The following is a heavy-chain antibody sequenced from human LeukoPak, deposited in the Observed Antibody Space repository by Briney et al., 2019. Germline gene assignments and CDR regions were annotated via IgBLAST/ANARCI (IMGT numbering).Heavy chain of an antibody. Sequence: GGSLRLSCAASGFTFSTYWMHWVRQAPGKGLEWVSAISGSGGSTYYADSVKGRFTISRDNSKNTLYLQMNSLRAEDTAVYYCANGRGWSGSLGAYWGQGTLVTVSS. CDR3: ANGRGWSGSLGAY. V-gene: IGHV3-23*01. CDR2: ISGSGGST. D-gene: IGHD3-3*01. CDR1: GFTFSTYW. J-gene: IGHJ4*02.